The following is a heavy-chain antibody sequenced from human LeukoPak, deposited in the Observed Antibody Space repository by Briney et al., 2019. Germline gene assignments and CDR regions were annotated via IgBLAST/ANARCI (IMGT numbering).Heavy chain of an antibody. D-gene: IGHD1-20*01. CDR1: GGSISSSSYY. CDR3: ASGDNWNDVRFDY. CDR2: IYYSGST. V-gene: IGHV4-39*01. Sequence: SETLSLTCTVSGGSISSSSYYWGWIRQPPGKGLEWIGSIYYSGSTYYNPSLKSRVTISVDTSKNQFSLKLGSVTAADTAVYYCASGDNWNDVRFDYWGQGTLVTVSS. J-gene: IGHJ4*02.